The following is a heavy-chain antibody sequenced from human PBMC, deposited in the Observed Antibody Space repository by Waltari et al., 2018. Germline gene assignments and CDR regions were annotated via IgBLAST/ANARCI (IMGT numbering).Heavy chain of an antibody. CDR3: VKEGVPTPGNWYFDL. J-gene: IGHJ2*01. Sequence: VQLVESGGGLVQPGGSLRPSCAASGFTFSRYDMHWVRQVTGKRLEWVSAIDSAGHTSFADSVTGRFTISRENAKNSMYLQMNSLTAGDTAVYYCVKEGVPTPGNWYFDLWGRGTLVTVSS. CDR2: IDSAGHT. D-gene: IGHD1-1*01. V-gene: IGHV3-13*01. CDR1: GFTFSRYD.